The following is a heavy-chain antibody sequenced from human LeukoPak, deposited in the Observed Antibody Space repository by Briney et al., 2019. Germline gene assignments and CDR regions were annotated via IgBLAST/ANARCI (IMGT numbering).Heavy chain of an antibody. CDR2: INPNSGGT. D-gene: IGHD3-9*01. CDR1: GYTFTGYY. V-gene: IGHV1-2*02. J-gene: IGHJ6*02. Sequence: ASVKVSCKASGYTFTGYYMHWVRQAPGQGLEWMGWINPNSGGTNHAQKFQGRVTMTRDTSISTAYMELSSLRSDDTAVYYCARVNGNFDYYYYGMDVWGQGTTVTVSS. CDR3: ARVNGNFDYYYYGMDV.